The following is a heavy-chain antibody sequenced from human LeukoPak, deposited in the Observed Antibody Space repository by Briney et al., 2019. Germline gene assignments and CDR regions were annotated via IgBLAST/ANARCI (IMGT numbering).Heavy chain of an antibody. V-gene: IGHV3-48*03. D-gene: IGHD3-10*02. CDR2: ISSSGSTK. CDR1: GFTFSNYN. J-gene: IGHJ6*04. Sequence: GGSLRLSCAASGFTFSNYNMNWVRQAPGKGLEWVSYISSSGSTKYYADSVKGRFTISRDNAENSLYLQMNSLRAEDTAVYYCAELGITMIGGVWGKGTTVTISS. CDR3: AELGITMIGGV.